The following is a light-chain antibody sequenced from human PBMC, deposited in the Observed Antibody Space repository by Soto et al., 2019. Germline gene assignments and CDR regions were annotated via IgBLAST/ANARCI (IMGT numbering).Light chain of an antibody. CDR2: KAS. V-gene: IGKV1-5*03. CDR1: QTISSW. Sequence: DIQMTQSPSTLSGSVGDRVTITCRASQTISSWLAGYQQKPGKGTKLMIYKASTLKSGVPSRFSGSGSGTEFTLTISSLQPDDFATYYCQHYNSYSEAFGQGTKVDIK. J-gene: IGKJ1*01. CDR3: QHYNSYSEA.